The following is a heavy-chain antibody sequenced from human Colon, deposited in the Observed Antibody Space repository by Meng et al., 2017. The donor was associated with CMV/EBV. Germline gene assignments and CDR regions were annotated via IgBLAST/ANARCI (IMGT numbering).Heavy chain of an antibody. CDR2: IKSKTDGGAI. D-gene: IGHD2-2*01. J-gene: IGHJ4*02. CDR3: GCGVPAYDY. Sequence: EMQLVAAGGGLAKSGGSPSVYCSASGFSFPGAWMSWVRQTPGKGLEWVGQIKSKTDGGAIDYAASMRGRFTISRDDSRNMVYLQMNSLIIEDTAMYYCGCGVPAYDYWGQGALVTVSS. CDR1: GFSFPGAW. V-gene: IGHV3-15*01.